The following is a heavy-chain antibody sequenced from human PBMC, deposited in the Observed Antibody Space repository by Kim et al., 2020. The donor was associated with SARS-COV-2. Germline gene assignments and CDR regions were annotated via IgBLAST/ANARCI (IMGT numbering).Heavy chain of an antibody. D-gene: IGHD2-2*01. CDR1: GFTFSSYA. V-gene: IGHV3-30-3*01. Sequence: GGSLRLSCAASGFTFSSYAMHWVRQAPGKGLEWVAVISCDGSNKYYADSVKGRFTISRYNSKNKLYLQMNSLRAEDTAVDYCSRDLRYCSSTSCYQYYY. CDR2: ISCDGSNK. J-gene: IGHJ6*01. CDR3: SRDLRYCSSTSCYQYYY.